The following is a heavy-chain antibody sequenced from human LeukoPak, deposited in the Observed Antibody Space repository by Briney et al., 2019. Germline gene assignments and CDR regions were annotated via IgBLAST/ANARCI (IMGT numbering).Heavy chain of an antibody. D-gene: IGHD3-22*01. Sequence: SETLSLTRTVSGGSISSYYWSWIRQHPGKGLEWIGYIYYSGSTYYNPSLKSRVTISVDTSKNQFSLKLSSVTAADTAVYYCARSSMIVVVITPFDIWGQGTMVTVSS. CDR2: IYYSGST. V-gene: IGHV4-59*06. CDR1: GGSISSYY. J-gene: IGHJ3*02. CDR3: ARSSMIVVVITPFDI.